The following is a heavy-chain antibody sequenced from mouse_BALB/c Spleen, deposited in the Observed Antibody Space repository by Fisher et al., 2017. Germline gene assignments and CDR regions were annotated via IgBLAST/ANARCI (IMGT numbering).Heavy chain of an antibody. CDR3: AREGYRYDEGMDY. V-gene: IGHV1-9*01. Sequence: KFKGKATFTADTSSNTAYMQLSSLTSEDSAVYYCAREGYRYDEGMDYWGQGTSVTVS. J-gene: IGHJ4*01. D-gene: IGHD2-14*01.